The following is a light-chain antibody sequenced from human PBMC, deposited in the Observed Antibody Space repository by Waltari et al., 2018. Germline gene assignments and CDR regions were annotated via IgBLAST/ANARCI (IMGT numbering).Light chain of an antibody. J-gene: IGLJ3*02. Sequence: QSALTQPPSASGSPGQSVTISCTGTSSDVGLYDFVSWYQQHPGKVPKLIIYEVNRRPSGVPDRFSGSKSGKTASLTVSGLRAEDEADYYCSSYAGTNNWVFGGGTKLTVL. V-gene: IGLV2-8*01. CDR1: SSDVGLYDF. CDR3: SSYAGTNNWV. CDR2: EVN.